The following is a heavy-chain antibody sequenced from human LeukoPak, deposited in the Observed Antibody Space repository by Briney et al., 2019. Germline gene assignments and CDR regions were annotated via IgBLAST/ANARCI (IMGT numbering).Heavy chain of an antibody. J-gene: IGHJ4*02. V-gene: IGHV3-9*01. CDR3: AKTPAGTWGKGPYYFDY. CDR2: ISWNSGSI. CDR1: GFTFDDYA. D-gene: IGHD6-13*01. Sequence: GESLRLSCAASGFTFDDYAMHWVRQAPGKGLEWVSGISWNSGSIGYADSAKGRFTISRDNAKNSLYLQMNSLRAEDTALYYCAKTPAGTWGKGPYYFDYWGQGTLVTVSS.